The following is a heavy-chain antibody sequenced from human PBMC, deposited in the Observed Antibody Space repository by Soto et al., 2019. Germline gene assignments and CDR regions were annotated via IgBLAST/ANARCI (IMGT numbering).Heavy chain of an antibody. D-gene: IGHD2-21*02. CDR3: ATHPYCGGDCYHFDY. J-gene: IGHJ4*02. V-gene: IGHV1-69*01. Sequence: QVQLVQSGAEVKKPGSSVKVSCKTSGGTFSSFAISWARQAPGQGLEWMGGIFPMFGTSNYAQKFQGRLTITADESTTTAYMRLSSLRSDDTAVYYCATHPYCGGDCYHFDYWGQGTQVTVSS. CDR2: IFPMFGTS. CDR1: GGTFSSFA.